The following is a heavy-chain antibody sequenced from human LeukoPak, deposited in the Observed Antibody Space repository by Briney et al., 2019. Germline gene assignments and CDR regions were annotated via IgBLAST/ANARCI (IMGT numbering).Heavy chain of an antibody. J-gene: IGHJ4*02. V-gene: IGHV3-23*01. D-gene: IGHD1-26*01. CDR2: VRGSDAGT. CDR3: AKNRGGSYYSGSDY. Sequence: GGSLRLSCAASGFTFSSYAMNWVRQAPGKGLEWVSAVRGSDAGTSYADSVKGRFTISRDNSKNTMYLQMDSLRAEDTAVYYCAKNRGGSYYSGSDYWGQGTLVTVSS. CDR1: GFTFSSYA.